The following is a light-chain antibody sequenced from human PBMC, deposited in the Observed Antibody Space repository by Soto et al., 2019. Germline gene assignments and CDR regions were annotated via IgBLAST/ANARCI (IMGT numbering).Light chain of an antibody. CDR3: GTWDSGPSVGVL. CDR2: DNN. Sequence: QSVLTQPPSVSAAPGQKVTISCSGSSSNIGNNYVSWYQHLPGTAPKLLIYDNNKRPSGIPDRFSGSKSGTSATLGITGLQTGDEADYYWGTWDSGPSVGVLFGGGTKLTVL. V-gene: IGLV1-51*01. J-gene: IGLJ2*01. CDR1: SSNIGNNY.